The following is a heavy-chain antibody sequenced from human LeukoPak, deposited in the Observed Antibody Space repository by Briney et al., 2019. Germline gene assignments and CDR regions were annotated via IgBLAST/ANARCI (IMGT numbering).Heavy chain of an antibody. D-gene: IGHD3-22*01. CDR2: ISSSSSYI. Sequence: GGSLRLSCAASGFTFSSYSMNWVRQAPGKGLEWVSSISSSSSYIYYADSVKGRFTISRDNSKNTLYLQMNSLRAEDTAVYYCAKDDNTYYYDSSGYYGDWGKGTLVTVSS. V-gene: IGHV3-21*04. J-gene: IGHJ4*02. CDR3: AKDDNTYYYDSSGYYGD. CDR1: GFTFSSYS.